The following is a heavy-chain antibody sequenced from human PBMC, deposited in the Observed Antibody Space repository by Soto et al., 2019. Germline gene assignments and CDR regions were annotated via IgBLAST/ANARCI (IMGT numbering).Heavy chain of an antibody. CDR3: ARRPRDRAPDF. J-gene: IGHJ4*02. D-gene: IGHD3-22*01. Sequence: QVQLVQSGAEVKKPGASVKVSCEASGYTFNSYGITWVRQAPGKGLEWIGWISAYNGKTNYAQNLQGRVTMTTDTSTSTAHMELRSLIFDDTAVYFCARRPRDRAPDFWGQGTLVTVSS. V-gene: IGHV1-18*01. CDR1: GYTFNSYG. CDR2: ISAYNGKT.